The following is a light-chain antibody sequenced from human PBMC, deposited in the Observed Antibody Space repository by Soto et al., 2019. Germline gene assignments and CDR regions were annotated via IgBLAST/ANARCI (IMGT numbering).Light chain of an antibody. CDR3: QQLNSYPRT. J-gene: IGKJ1*01. CDR1: QGISSY. V-gene: IGKV1-9*01. Sequence: DIPLTQSPSFLSASVGDRVTITCRASQGISSYLAWYQQKPGKAPNLLIYAASTLQSGVPSRFSGSGSGTEFTLTISILQPEDFTTYYCQQLNSYPRTFGQGTKVEIK. CDR2: AAS.